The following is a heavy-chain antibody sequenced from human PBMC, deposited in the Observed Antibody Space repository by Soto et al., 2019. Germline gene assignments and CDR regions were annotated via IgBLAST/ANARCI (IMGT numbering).Heavy chain of an antibody. D-gene: IGHD3-16*01. CDR3: ARVGAWALRNLDY. V-gene: IGHV1-8*01. J-gene: IGHJ4*02. CDR1: GYTFRYDD. CDR2: MNPNSGNT. Sequence: RASVKVSCKASGYTFRYDDIIWVRQATGQGLEWMGWMNPNSGNTGYAQKFQGRITMTRNTSISTAYMETNSLTSEDTAVYYCARVGAWALRNLDYWGQGTRVTVSS.